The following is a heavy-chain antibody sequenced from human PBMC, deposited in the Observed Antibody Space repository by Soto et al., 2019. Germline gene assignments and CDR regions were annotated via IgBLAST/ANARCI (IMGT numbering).Heavy chain of an antibody. CDR2: IYYSGST. Sequence: QVQLQESGPGLVKPSQTLSLTCTVSGGSISSGDYYWSWIRQPPGKGLEWIGYIYYSGSTYYNPSLKRRVTILVDRSKNQFFLKLSSVAAADTAVYYCAKSGYYFGWFDPWGQGTLVTVSS. J-gene: IGHJ5*02. D-gene: IGHD3-22*01. CDR1: GGSISSGDYY. CDR3: AKSGYYFGWFDP. V-gene: IGHV4-30-4*01.